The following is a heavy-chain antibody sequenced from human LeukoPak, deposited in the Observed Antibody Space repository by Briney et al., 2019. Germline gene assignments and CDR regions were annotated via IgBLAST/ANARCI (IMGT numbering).Heavy chain of an antibody. CDR3: ARDYSSSWYRSNWFDP. J-gene: IGHJ5*02. CDR2: ISSSSSYI. D-gene: IGHD6-13*01. CDR1: GFTFSSYS. Sequence: GGSLRLSCAASGFTFSSYSMDWVRQAPGKGLEWVSSISSSSSYIYYADSVKGRFTISRDNAKNSLYLQMNSLRAEETAVYYCARDYSSSWYRSNWFDPWGQGTLVTVSS. V-gene: IGHV3-21*01.